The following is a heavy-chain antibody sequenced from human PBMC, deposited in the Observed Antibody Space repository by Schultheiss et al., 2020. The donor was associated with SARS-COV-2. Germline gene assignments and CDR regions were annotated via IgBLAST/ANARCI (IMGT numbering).Heavy chain of an antibody. J-gene: IGHJ6*02. CDR2: IYYTGST. CDR1: GGSISSGGYS. Sequence: SETLSLTCAVSGGSISSGGYSWSWIRQPPGKGLEWIGYIYYTGSTNYNPSLKSRVAISVDTSKNQFSLKLSSVTAADTAVYYCAIGMDVWGQGTTVTVSS. V-gene: IGHV4-61*08. CDR3: AIGMDV.